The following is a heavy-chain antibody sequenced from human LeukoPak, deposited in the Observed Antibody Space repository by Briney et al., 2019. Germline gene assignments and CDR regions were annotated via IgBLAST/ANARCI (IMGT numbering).Heavy chain of an antibody. CDR3: ARDPPDYDILTGYSGVDY. D-gene: IGHD3-9*01. CDR1: GFTFSSYS. J-gene: IGHJ4*02. Sequence: AGGSLRLSCAASGFTFSSYSMNWVRQAPGKGLEWVSSISSSSSYIYYADSVKGRFTISRDNAKNSLYLQMNSLRAEDTAVYYCARDPPDYDILTGYSGVDYWGQGTLVTVSS. V-gene: IGHV3-21*01. CDR2: ISSSSSYI.